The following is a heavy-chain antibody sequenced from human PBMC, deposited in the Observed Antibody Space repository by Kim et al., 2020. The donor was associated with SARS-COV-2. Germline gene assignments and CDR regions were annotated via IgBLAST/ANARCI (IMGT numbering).Heavy chain of an antibody. Sequence: SVKVSCKASGGTFSSYAISWVRQAPGQGLDWMGRIIPILGIATYAQKFQGRVTITADKSTSTASMELSSLRSEDTAVYYCARDTGYSGYDSPYWYFDLWGRGTLVTVSS. J-gene: IGHJ2*01. D-gene: IGHD5-12*01. CDR2: IIPILGIA. V-gene: IGHV1-69*04. CDR3: ARDTGYSGYDSPYWYFDL. CDR1: GGTFSSYA.